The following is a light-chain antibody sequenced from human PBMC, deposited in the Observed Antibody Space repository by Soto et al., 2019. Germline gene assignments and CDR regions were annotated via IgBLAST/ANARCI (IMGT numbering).Light chain of an antibody. V-gene: IGKV1-39*01. CDR1: QSISTY. CDR3: QQSYSTLPYT. CDR2: AAS. Sequence: DIQMTQSPSSLSASVGDRVTITCRASQSISTYLNWYQQTPGKAPKLLIYAASSLQSGVPSRFSGSGSGTDFTLTISSLQPEDFATYYCQQSYSTLPYTFGQGTKVEIK. J-gene: IGKJ2*01.